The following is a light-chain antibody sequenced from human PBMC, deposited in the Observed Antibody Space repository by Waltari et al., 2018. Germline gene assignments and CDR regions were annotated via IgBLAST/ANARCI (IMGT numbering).Light chain of an antibody. V-gene: IGLV3-10*01. CDR1: ELTRKY. J-gene: IGLJ1*01. Sequence: SYELTQTPSVSVSPGQTARITCPGHELTRKYAYWFQQKSGQAPRLVIYEDTKRPSGIPERFSGSSSGTVATLTITGAQVDDEADYYCYSSDSTGLRVFGGGTTV. CDR3: YSSDSTGLRV. CDR2: EDT.